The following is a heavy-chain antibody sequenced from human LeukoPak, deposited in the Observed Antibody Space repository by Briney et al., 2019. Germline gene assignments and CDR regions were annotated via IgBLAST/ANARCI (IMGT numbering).Heavy chain of an antibody. CDR3: AKLSTYCSSISCYFSSPDY. CDR1: GFTLSNYA. D-gene: IGHD2-2*01. V-gene: IGHV3-23*01. J-gene: IGHJ4*02. CDR2: TRGSDGNT. Sequence: AGGSLRLSCAVSGFTLSNYAMSWVRQAPGKGLEWVSATRGSDGNTYYADSVKGRFTISRDTSTNTLYLQMNSLRGEDTALYYCAKLSTYCSSISCYFSSPDYWRQGTLVTVSS.